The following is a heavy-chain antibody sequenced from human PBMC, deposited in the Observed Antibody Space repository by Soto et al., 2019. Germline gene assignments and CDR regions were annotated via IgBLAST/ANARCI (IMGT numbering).Heavy chain of an antibody. CDR1: GGSISSGGYY. CDR2: IYYSGST. CDR3: ARGGYSYGLIGWFDP. D-gene: IGHD5-18*01. J-gene: IGHJ5*02. Sequence: SETLSLTCTVSGGSISSGGYYWSWIRHHPGKGLEWIGYIYYSGSTNYNPSLKSRVTISVDTSKNQFSLKLSSVTAADTAVYYCARGGYSYGLIGWFDPWGQGTLVTVSS. V-gene: IGHV4-61*08.